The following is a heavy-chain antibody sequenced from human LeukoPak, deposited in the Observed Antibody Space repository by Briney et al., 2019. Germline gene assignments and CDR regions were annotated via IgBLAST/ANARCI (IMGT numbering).Heavy chain of an antibody. D-gene: IGHD1-26*01. Sequence: SETLSLTCTVSGGSISSGDYYWSWIRQSPGKGLEWIGYIYYSGSTYYNPSLKSRVTISVDTSKNQFSLELSSVTAADTAVYYCARGRKGGSYYWGQGTLVTVSS. J-gene: IGHJ4*02. CDR1: GGSISSGDYY. V-gene: IGHV4-30-4*08. CDR3: ARGRKGGSYY. CDR2: IYYSGST.